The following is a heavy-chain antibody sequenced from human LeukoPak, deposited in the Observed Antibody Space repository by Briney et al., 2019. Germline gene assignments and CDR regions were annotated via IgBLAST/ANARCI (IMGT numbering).Heavy chain of an antibody. J-gene: IGHJ4*02. D-gene: IGHD4-11*01. CDR3: ARDYSIGGGFDF. Sequence: SETLSLTCTASGRSISGFYWSWIRQPPGKGLEWIGYMDKSGSTTYNPSLKSRVTISVDTSKNQFSLKLSPVTAADTAVYYCARDYSIGGGFDFWGQGTLVTVSS. V-gene: IGHV4-59*01. CDR2: MDKSGST. CDR1: GRSISGFY.